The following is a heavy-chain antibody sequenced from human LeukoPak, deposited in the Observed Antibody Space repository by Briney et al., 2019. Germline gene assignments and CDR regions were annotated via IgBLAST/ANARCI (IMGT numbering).Heavy chain of an antibody. CDR1: GGSISSSSYY. D-gene: IGHD5-18*01. V-gene: IGHV4-39*07. CDR3: ARRGYSYGYESAVYYYYMDV. Sequence: PSETLSLTCTVSGGSISSSSYYWGWIRQPPGKGLEWIGSIYYSGSTYYNPSLKSRVTISVDTSKNQFSLKLSSVTAADTAVYYCARRGYSYGYESAVYYYYMDVWGKGTTVTISS. CDR2: IYYSGST. J-gene: IGHJ6*03.